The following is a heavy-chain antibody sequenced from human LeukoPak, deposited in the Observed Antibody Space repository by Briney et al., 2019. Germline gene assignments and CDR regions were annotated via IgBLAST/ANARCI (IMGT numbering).Heavy chain of an antibody. CDR3: ARSAARTIDS. J-gene: IGHJ4*02. Sequence: SQTLSLTCDISGDSVSSNSATWNWIRQSPSRGLEWLGRTYYKSKWYYGYAVSVKSRITINPDTSKNQFSLHLNSVTPEDTAVYFCARSAARTIDSWGQGTLVTVSS. CDR2: TYYKSKWYY. CDR1: GDSVSSNSAT. D-gene: IGHD6-13*01. V-gene: IGHV6-1*01.